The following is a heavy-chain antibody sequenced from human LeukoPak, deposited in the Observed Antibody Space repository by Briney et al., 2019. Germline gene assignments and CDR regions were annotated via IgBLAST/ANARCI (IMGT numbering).Heavy chain of an antibody. CDR1: GFTFSSYA. CDR3: AREHLIVVVPAAVDY. Sequence: PGGSLRLSCAVSGFTFSSYAMHWVRQAPGKGLEWVAVISYDGSNKYYADSVKGRFTISRDNSKNTLYLQMNSLRAEDTAVYYCAREHLIVVVPAAVDYWGQGTLVTVSS. CDR2: ISYDGSNK. D-gene: IGHD2-2*01. V-gene: IGHV3-30-3*01. J-gene: IGHJ4*02.